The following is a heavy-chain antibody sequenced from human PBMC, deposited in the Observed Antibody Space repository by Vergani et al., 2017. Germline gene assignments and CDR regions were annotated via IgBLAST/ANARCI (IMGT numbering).Heavy chain of an antibody. D-gene: IGHD6-19*01. CDR1: FDSIRNLY. CDR3: ASDTHSGQRADR. CDR2: IHYSENT. Sequence: QVQLQESGPGLVKSSGTLSLTCSVSFDSIRNLYCNWIRQPPGKGLEWIGSIHYSENTNYNPALKTRVTISVDTSKNQFSLTVTSVTAADTAVYYCASDTHSGQRADRWGQGILVTVTS. V-gene: IGHV4-59*11. J-gene: IGHJ5*02.